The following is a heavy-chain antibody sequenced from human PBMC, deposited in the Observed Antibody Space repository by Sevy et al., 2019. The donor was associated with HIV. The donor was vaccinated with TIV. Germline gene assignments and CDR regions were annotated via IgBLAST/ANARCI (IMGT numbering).Heavy chain of an antibody. V-gene: IGHV7-4-1*02. J-gene: IGHJ5*02. CDR1: GYTFTNYA. Sequence: ASVKVSCKASGYTFTNYAMSWVRQAPGQGLEWMGWININTGNLTYAQGFTGRFVFSLDTSVSTAYLQISSLKAEDTAVYYCARDPTLLIAGGWFDPWGQGTLVTVSS. CDR2: ININTGNL. D-gene: IGHD2-15*01. CDR3: ARDPTLLIAGGWFDP.